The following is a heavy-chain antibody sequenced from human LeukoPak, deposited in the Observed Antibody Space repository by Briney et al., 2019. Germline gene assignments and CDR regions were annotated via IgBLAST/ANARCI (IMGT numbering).Heavy chain of an antibody. V-gene: IGHV3-7*03. J-gene: IGHJ3*02. CDR2: IKQDGSEK. CDR1: GFTFSSYW. CDR3: AMHLPGYSSGFRVDAFDI. D-gene: IGHD6-19*01. Sequence: PGGSLRLSCAASGFTFSSYWMSWVRQAPGKGLEWVANIKQDGSEKYYVDSVKGRFTISRDNAKNSLYLQMNSLRAEDTAVYYCAMHLPGYSSGFRVDAFDIWGQGTMVTVSS.